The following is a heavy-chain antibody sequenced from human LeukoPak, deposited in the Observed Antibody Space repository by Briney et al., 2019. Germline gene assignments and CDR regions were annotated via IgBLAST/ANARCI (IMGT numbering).Heavy chain of an antibody. D-gene: IGHD1-26*01. CDR3: ARDSGASTRTPPYY. J-gene: IGHJ4*02. Sequence: GGSLRLSCAASGFTFSSYSMNWVRQAPGKGLEWFSSISSSSSYIYYADSVKGRFTISRDNAKNSLYLQMNSLRAEDTAVYYCARDSGASTRTPPYYWGQGTLVTVSS. V-gene: IGHV3-21*01. CDR1: GFTFSSYS. CDR2: ISSSSSYI.